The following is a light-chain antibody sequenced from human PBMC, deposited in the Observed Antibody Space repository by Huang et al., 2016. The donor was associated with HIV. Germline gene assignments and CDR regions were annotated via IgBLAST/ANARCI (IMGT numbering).Light chain of an antibody. Sequence: EIVLTQSPGTLSLSPGERVTLSCRASQSVSSSYLAWYQQKPGQAPRLLIYGASSRATSIPDRFRGSGSGTDFTLTISGLEPEDFAVYYCQQFGSSPWTFGQGTKVEIK. CDR2: GAS. CDR1: QSVSSSY. CDR3: QQFGSSPWT. V-gene: IGKV3-20*01. J-gene: IGKJ1*01.